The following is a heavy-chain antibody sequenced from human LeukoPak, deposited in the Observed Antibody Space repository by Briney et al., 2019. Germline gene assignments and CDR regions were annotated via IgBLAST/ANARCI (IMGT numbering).Heavy chain of an antibody. CDR3: AKETAALGTGSPQ. V-gene: IGHV4-4*07. CDR1: GGSISNYY. D-gene: IGHD1-26*01. CDR2: IYGSGST. J-gene: IGHJ4*02. Sequence: ASETLSLTCTVSGGSISNYYWGRIRQPAGKGLEWIGRIYGSGSTEYNPSLKSRVTMSVDTSKNQFYLKLSSVTAADTAVYYCAKETAALGTGSPQWGQGSLVTVSS.